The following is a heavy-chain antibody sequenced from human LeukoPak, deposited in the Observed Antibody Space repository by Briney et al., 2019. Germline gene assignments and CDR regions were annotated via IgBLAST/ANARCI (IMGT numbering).Heavy chain of an antibody. CDR2: IRTSGET. CDR3: ATLSYDVWTGVNWFDP. D-gene: IGHD3-3*01. V-gene: IGHV3-53*01. Sequence: PGGSLRLSCAASGFTVSGNYMSWVRQAPGKGLEWVSGIRTSGETFYAESVKGRFAISRDIPKNTVYLQMNSLRAEDSAVYYCATLSYDVWTGVNWFDPWGQGTLVTVSS. J-gene: IGHJ5*02. CDR1: GFTVSGNY.